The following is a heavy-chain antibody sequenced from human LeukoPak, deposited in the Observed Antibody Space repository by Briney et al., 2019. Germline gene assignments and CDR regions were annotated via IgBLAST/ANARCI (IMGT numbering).Heavy chain of an antibody. V-gene: IGHV3-21*01. D-gene: IGHD5-18*01. CDR2: ISSSSSYI. J-gene: IGHJ6*02. CDR1: GFTFSSYS. Sequence: TGGSLRLSCAASGFTFSSYSMTWVRQAPGKGLEWVSSISSSSSYIYYADSVKGRFTISRDNAKNSLYLQMNRLRAEDTAVYYCAREGDTADYYYYGMDVWGQGTTVTVSS. CDR3: AREGDTADYYYYGMDV.